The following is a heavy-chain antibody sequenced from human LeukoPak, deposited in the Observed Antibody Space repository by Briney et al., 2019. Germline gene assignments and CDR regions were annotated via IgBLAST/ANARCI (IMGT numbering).Heavy chain of an antibody. J-gene: IGHJ4*02. D-gene: IGHD3-10*01. CDR2: ISSSGSTI. V-gene: IGHV3-11*04. CDR3: ARDRSHITIGSHYFDY. CDR1: GFTFSDYY. Sequence: GGSLRLSCAASGFTFSDYYMSWIRQAPGKGLEWVSYISSSGSTIYYADSVKGRFTISRDNAKNSLYLQMNSLRAEDTAVYYCARDRSHITIGSHYFDYWGQGTLVTVSS.